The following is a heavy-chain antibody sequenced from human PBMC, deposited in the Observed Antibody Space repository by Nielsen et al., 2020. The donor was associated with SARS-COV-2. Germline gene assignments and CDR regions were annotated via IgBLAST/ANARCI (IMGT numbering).Heavy chain of an antibody. CDR3: ARPHGNY. J-gene: IGHJ4*02. CDR1: GGSITSSSYY. CDR2: IFYNGGT. Sequence: SETLSLTCTVSGGSITSSSYYWGWIRQPPGKGLEWIGTIFYNGGTYYNPSLESRLTLSVDTSMNQFSLKLTSVTAADTAIYYCARPHGNYWGRGILVTVSS. V-gene: IGHV4-39*07.